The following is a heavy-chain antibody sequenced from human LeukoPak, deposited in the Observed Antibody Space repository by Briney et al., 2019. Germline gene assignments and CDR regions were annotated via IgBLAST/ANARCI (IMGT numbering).Heavy chain of an antibody. Sequence: GGSLRLSCAASGFTFDDYTMHWVRQAPGKGLEWVSGISWNSGSIGYADSVKGRFTISRDNAKNSLYLQMNSLRAEGTALYYCAKDGRNNFDYWGLGTLVSVSS. CDR2: ISWNSGSI. V-gene: IGHV3-9*01. CDR3: AKDGRNNFDY. CDR1: GFTFDDYT. D-gene: IGHD1-14*01. J-gene: IGHJ4*02.